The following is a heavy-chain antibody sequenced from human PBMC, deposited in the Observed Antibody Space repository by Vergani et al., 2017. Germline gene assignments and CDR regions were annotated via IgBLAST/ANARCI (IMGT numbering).Heavy chain of an antibody. CDR1: GFTFNNYA. CDR3: ARVRARIQLWSRTNYYYMDV. Sequence: EVQLLESGGGLVQPGGSLRLSCAASGFTFNNYAMSWVRQAPGKGLDWVSAISGSGGSTYYADSAKGRFTISRDNSKNTLYLQMNSLRAEDTAVYYCARVRARIQLWSRTNYYYMDVWGKGTTVTVSS. V-gene: IGHV3-23*01. D-gene: IGHD5-18*01. J-gene: IGHJ6*03. CDR2: ISGSGGST.